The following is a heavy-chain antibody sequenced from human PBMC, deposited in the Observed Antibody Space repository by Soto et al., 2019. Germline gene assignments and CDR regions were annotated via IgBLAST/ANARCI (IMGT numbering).Heavy chain of an antibody. CDR1: GGSISSGGYS. CDR3: ARARAAAGTRGPNRPNWFDP. CDR2: IYHSGST. D-gene: IGHD6-13*01. Sequence: QLQLQESGSGLVKPSQTLSLTCAVSGGSISSGGYSWSWIRQPPGKGLEWIGYIYHSGSTYYNLSLKSRVTRSVDRSKNQFSLKLSSVTAADTAVYYCARARAAAGTRGPNRPNWFDPWGQGTLVTVSS. V-gene: IGHV4-30-2*01. J-gene: IGHJ5*02.